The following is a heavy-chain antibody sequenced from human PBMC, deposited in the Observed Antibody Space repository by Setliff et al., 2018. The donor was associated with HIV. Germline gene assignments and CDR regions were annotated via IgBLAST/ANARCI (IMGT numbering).Heavy chain of an antibody. CDR2: IIPIFGTP. CDR1: GGTFSRYT. D-gene: IGHD5-12*01. V-gene: IGHV1-69*13. Sequence: ASVKVSCKASGGTFSRYTVSWVRQAPGQGPEWMGGIIPIFGTPKYAQKFQGRVTITADESTSTVYMELSSLRSEDTAVYYCATNPEMATINYYYYYMDVWGKGTTVTVSS. CDR3: ATNPEMATINYYYYYMDV. J-gene: IGHJ6*03.